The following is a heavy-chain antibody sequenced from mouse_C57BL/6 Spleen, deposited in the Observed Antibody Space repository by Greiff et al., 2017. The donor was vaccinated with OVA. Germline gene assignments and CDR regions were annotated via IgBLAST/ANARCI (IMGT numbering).Heavy chain of an antibody. Sequence: VQLQQSGAELVRPGASVTLSCKASGYTFTDYEMHWVKQTPVHGLEWIGAIDPETGGTAYNQKFKGKAILTADKSSSTAYMELRSLTSEDSAVYYCTGGARTGTLAYWGQGTLVTVSA. CDR2: IDPETGGT. CDR1: GYTFTDYE. V-gene: IGHV1-15*01. CDR3: TGGARTGTLAY. J-gene: IGHJ3*01. D-gene: IGHD4-1*01.